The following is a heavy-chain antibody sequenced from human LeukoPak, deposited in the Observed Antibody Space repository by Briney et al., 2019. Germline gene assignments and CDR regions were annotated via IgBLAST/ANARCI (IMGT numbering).Heavy chain of an antibody. Sequence: GGSLRLSCAASGFTFSSYSMNWVRQAPGKGLEWVSAISVSGDDTYYADSVKGRFTISRDNSKNTLFLQVSSLRSEDTAVYYCAQQLGYCRSGTCYFPYWGQGTLVTVSS. J-gene: IGHJ4*02. CDR3: AQQLGYCRSGTCYFPY. CDR1: GFTFSSYS. V-gene: IGHV3-23*01. CDR2: ISVSGDDT. D-gene: IGHD2-15*01.